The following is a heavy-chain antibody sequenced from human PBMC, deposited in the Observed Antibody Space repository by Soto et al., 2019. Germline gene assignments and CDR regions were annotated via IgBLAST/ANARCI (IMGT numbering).Heavy chain of an antibody. CDR1: GFTFSNAW. D-gene: IGHD5-18*01. CDR3: TTGLPYWGDTAMVYISRTNDY. J-gene: IGHJ4*02. CDR2: IKSKTDGGTT. Sequence: GGSLRLSCAASGFTFSNAWMNWVRQAPGKGLEWVGRIKSKTDGGTTDYAAPVKGRFTISRVDSKNTLYLQMNSLKTEDTAVYYCTTGLPYWGDTAMVYISRTNDYWGQGTLVTVSS. V-gene: IGHV3-15*07.